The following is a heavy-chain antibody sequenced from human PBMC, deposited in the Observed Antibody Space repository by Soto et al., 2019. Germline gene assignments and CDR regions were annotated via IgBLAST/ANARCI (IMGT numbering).Heavy chain of an antibody. CDR2: ISYDGSNK. J-gene: IGHJ4*02. CDR3: ARDRFSDTAMCDY. CDR1: GFTFSSYA. Sequence: GGSLRLSCAASGFTFSSYAMHWVRQAPGKGLEWVAVISYDGSNKYYADSVKGRFTISRDNSKNTLYLQMNSLRAEDTAVYYCARDRFSDTAMCDYWGQGTLVNVSS. V-gene: IGHV3-30-3*01. D-gene: IGHD5-18*01.